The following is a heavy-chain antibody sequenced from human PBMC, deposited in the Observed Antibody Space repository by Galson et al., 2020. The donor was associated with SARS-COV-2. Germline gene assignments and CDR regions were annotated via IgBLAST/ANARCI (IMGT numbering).Heavy chain of an antibody. V-gene: IGHV3-64D*06. J-gene: IGHJ4*02. CDR1: GFTFSSYA. Sequence: GESLKISCSASGFTFSSYALHSVRQAPGKGLEYVSAISNNGGSTYYADSVKGRFTISRDNSKNTLYLQMSSLRAEDTAVYYCVKLTVAGTTGDYWGQGTLVTVSS. CDR3: VKLTVAGTTGDY. D-gene: IGHD6-19*01. CDR2: ISNNGGST.